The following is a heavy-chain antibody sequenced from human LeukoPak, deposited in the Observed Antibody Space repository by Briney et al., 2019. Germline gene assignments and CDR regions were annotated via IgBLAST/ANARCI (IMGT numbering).Heavy chain of an antibody. Sequence: SETLSLTCTVSGGSISSYYWSWIRQPPGKGLEWIGYIYYSGSTNYNPSLKSRVTISVDTSKYQFSLKLSSVTAADTAVYYCARAGATYYYGSGSSIPFDYWGQGTLVTVSS. V-gene: IGHV4-59*01. D-gene: IGHD3-10*01. CDR2: IYYSGST. J-gene: IGHJ4*02. CDR1: GGSISSYY. CDR3: ARAGATYYYGSGSSIPFDY.